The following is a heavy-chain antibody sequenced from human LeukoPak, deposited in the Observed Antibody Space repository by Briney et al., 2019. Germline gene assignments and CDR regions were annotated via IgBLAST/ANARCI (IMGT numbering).Heavy chain of an antibody. J-gene: IGHJ3*01. CDR1: GGSFSGYF. CDR3: ATQGQWLVGYAFQF. V-gene: IGHV4-34*01. D-gene: IGHD6-19*01. Sequence: PSETLSLTCAVSGGSFSGYFWTWIRQPPGKGLEWIGEINQSGETTNYNPSLKSRVTISVDTSKKQFSLRMTSVTAADTAVYYCATQGQWLVGYAFQFWGGGRMVTVSP. CDR2: INQSGETT.